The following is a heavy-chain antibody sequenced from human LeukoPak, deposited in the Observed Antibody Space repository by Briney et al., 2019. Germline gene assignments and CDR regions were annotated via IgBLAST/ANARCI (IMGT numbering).Heavy chain of an antibody. D-gene: IGHD3-9*01. J-gene: IGHJ4*02. Sequence: GRSLRLSCAASGFTFSSYAMHWVRQAPGKGLGWVAVISYDGSNKYYADSVKGRFTISRDNSKNTLYLQMNSLRAEDTAVYYCAKWGDYDVLTGYYDPDYWGQGTLVTVSS. CDR2: ISYDGSNK. CDR1: GFTFSSYA. CDR3: AKWGDYDVLTGYYDPDY. V-gene: IGHV3-30*04.